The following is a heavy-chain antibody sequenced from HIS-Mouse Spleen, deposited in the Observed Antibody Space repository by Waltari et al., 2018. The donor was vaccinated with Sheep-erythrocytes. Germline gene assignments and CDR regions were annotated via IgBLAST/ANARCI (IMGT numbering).Heavy chain of an antibody. CDR2: IYPGDSDT. CDR1: GYSFTRYW. V-gene: IGHV5-51*03. CDR3: ARRTYYDFWSGYYTDAFDI. D-gene: IGHD3-3*01. J-gene: IGHJ3*02. Sequence: EVQLVQSGAEVKKPGESPKISCTGSGYSFTRYWIGWVRQMPGKGLEWMGIIYPGDSDTRYSPSFQGQVTISADKSISTAYLQWSSLKASDTAMYYCARRTYYDFWSGYYTDAFDIWGQGTMVTVSS.